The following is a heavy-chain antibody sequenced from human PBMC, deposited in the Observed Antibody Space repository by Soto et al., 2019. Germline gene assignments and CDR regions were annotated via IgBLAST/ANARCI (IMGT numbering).Heavy chain of an antibody. J-gene: IGHJ4*02. D-gene: IGHD2-21*02. CDR3: ASAGVTPPFFDY. V-gene: IGHV3-53*01. Sequence: GGSLRLSCAASGFSVRTNYMSWVRQAPGKGLEWVSVFESGGSIYYADSVKGRFIISRDYAKNTVYLQMNSLRADDTAVYYCASAGVTPPFFDYWGQGTLVTVSS. CDR2: FESGGSI. CDR1: GFSVRTNY.